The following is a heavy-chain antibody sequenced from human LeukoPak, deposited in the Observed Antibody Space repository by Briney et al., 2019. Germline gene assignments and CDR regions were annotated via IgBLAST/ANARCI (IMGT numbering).Heavy chain of an antibody. CDR3: ARVGYCSSTSCYTSYYFDY. D-gene: IGHD2-2*02. J-gene: IGHJ4*02. V-gene: IGHV4-30-2*01. CDR2: IYHSGST. Sequence: PSETLSLTCTVSGGSISSGGYYWSWIRQPPGKGLEWIGYIYHSGSTYYNPSLKSRVTISVDRSKNQFSLKLSSVTAADTAVYYCARVGYCSSTSCYTSYYFDYWGQGTLVTVSS. CDR1: GGSISSGGYY.